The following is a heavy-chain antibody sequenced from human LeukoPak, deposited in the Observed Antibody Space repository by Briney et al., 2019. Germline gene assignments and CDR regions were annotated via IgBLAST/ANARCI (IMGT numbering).Heavy chain of an antibody. D-gene: IGHD2/OR15-2a*01. V-gene: IGHV4-39*01. Sequence: KPSETLSLTCTVSGGSISSSSYYWGWIRQPPGKGLEWIGSIYYSGSTYYNSSLKSRVTISVDTSKNQFSLKLSSVTAADTAVYYCARQGSFPPQAGYFDYWGQGTLVTVSS. J-gene: IGHJ4*02. CDR3: ARQGSFPPQAGYFDY. CDR2: IYYSGST. CDR1: GGSISSSSYY.